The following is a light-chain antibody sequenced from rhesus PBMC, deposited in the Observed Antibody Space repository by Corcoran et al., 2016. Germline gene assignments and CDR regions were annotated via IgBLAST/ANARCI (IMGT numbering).Light chain of an antibody. J-gene: IGKJ3*01. V-gene: IGKV1-22*01. CDR2: KAS. Sequence: DIQMTQSPSSLSASVGDTVTITCRASQGISSWLAWYQQKPGKAPKLLIYKASRLQSGVPSRFIGSGSATDFTLTISSLQSEDFATYYCQQYSSRPFTFGPGTKLDIK. CDR3: QQYSSRPFT. CDR1: QGISSW.